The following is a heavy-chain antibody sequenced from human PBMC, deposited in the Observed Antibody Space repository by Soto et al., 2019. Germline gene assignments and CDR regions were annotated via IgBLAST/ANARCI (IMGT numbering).Heavy chain of an antibody. V-gene: IGHV4-39*01. Sequence: PSETLSLTCSVSGGSINSSSYFWGWVRQPPGKGLEWIGSIYYSGSTYYNPSLRSRVTISVDTSKNQFSLKLSSVTAADTAVYYCASTATRYYYDSSGYYPFDYWGQGTLVTVSS. D-gene: IGHD3-22*01. CDR3: ASTATRYYYDSSGYYPFDY. CDR2: IYYSGST. CDR1: GGSINSSSYF. J-gene: IGHJ4*02.